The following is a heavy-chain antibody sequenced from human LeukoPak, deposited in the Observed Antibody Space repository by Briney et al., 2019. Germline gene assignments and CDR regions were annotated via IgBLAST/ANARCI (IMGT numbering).Heavy chain of an antibody. V-gene: IGHV3-30*04. J-gene: IGHJ4*02. CDR1: GFSFSTYA. D-gene: IGHD6-13*01. CDR2: ISYDETNK. Sequence: PGGSLRLSCAASGFSFSTYAMHWVRQAPGKGLEWVAVISYDETNKYYADSVQGRFTISRDNSKNSLYLQMNSLRTEDTALYYCAKEGIAAASLDYWGQGTLVTVSS. CDR3: AKEGIAAASLDY.